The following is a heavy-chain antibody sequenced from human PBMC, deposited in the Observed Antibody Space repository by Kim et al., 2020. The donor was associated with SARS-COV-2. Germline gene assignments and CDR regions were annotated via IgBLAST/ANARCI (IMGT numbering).Heavy chain of an antibody. CDR1: GFTFSSNW. CDR2: IKEDGSEK. CDR3: ARTYIYGYPL. D-gene: IGHD5-18*01. V-gene: IGHV3-7*01. Sequence: GGSLRLSCAASGFTFSSNWMTWVRQAPGKGLEWVANIKEDGSEKKYVDSVKGRFTISRDNARNSLYLQMNSLRADDTAVYYCARTYIYGYPLWGQGTLVTVSS. J-gene: IGHJ4*02.